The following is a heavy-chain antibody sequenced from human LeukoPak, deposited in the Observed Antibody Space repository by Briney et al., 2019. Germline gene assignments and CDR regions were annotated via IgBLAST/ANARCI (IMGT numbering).Heavy chain of an antibody. CDR3: GSGSYYFDY. D-gene: IGHD3-10*01. CDR2: IYYSGST. CDR1: GGXISSYY. Sequence: SETLSLTCTVSGGXISSYYWSWIRQPPGKGLEWIGYIYYSGSTKYNPSLKSRVTISVDTSKNQFSLKLSSVTAADTAVYYCGSGSYYFDYWGQGTLVTVST. J-gene: IGHJ4*02. V-gene: IGHV4-59*08.